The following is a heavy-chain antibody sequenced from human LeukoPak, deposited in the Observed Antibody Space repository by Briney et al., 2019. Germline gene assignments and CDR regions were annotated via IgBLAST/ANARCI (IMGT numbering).Heavy chain of an antibody. D-gene: IGHD3-10*01. Sequence: SETLSFTCAVYGGSFSGYYWSWIRQPPGKGLEWIGEINHSGSTTYNPSLKSRVTISVDTSKNQFSLKLSSVTAADTAVYYCARGRPVLLWFGEPSNWFDPWGQGTLVTVSS. CDR3: ARGRPVLLWFGEPSNWFDP. CDR1: GGSFSGYY. J-gene: IGHJ5*02. V-gene: IGHV4-34*01. CDR2: INHSGST.